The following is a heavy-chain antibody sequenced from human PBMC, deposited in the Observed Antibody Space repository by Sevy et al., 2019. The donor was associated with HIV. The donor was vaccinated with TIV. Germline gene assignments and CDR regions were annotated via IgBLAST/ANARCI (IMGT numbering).Heavy chain of an antibody. V-gene: IGHV4-31*03. D-gene: IGHD3-16*01. J-gene: IGHJ3*02. CDR2: IYYSGST. CDR1: GGSISSGGYY. Sequence: SETLSLTCTVSGGSISSGGYYWSWIRQHPGKGLEWIGYIYYSGSTYYNPSLKSRVTISVDTSKNQFSLKLSSVTAADTAVYYCARDTFNPYGGGAFDIWGQGTMVTVSS. CDR3: ARDTFNPYGGGAFDI.